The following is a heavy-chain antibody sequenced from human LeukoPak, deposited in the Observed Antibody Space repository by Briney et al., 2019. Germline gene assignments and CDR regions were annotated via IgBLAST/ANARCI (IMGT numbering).Heavy chain of an antibody. V-gene: IGHV3-74*01. D-gene: IGHD4-17*01. Sequence: GGSLRLSCAASGFTFSSYWMNWVRQAPGKGLVWVSRIASDGSSTTYADSVKGRFSISRDNAKNTLYLQMNSLRAEDTAVYYCAKALSTTMTTVSFDIWGQGTMVTVSS. CDR1: GFTFSSYW. CDR2: IASDGSST. CDR3: AKALSTTMTTVSFDI. J-gene: IGHJ3*02.